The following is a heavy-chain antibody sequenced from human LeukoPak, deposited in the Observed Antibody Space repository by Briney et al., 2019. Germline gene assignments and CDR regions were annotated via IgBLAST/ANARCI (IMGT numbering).Heavy chain of an antibody. CDR3: ARGASVVAGNDNAFDI. J-gene: IGHJ3*02. V-gene: IGHV3-43D*03. D-gene: IGHD6-19*01. Sequence: GGSLRLSCAASGFTFDDYAMHWVRQAPGKGLEWVSLISWDGGSTDYADSVKGRFTISRDNAKKSLYLQMNSLRADDTAVYYCARGASVVAGNDNAFDIWGQGTMVTVSS. CDR2: ISWDGGST. CDR1: GFTFDDYA.